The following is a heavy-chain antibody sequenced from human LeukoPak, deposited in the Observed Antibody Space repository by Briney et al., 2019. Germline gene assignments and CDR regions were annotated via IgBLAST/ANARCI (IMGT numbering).Heavy chain of an antibody. V-gene: IGHV1-24*01. CDR2: FDPEDGET. D-gene: IGHD3-10*01. CDR1: VCTLTELS. CDR3: ATDRITMVRGVSDAFDI. J-gene: IGHJ3*02. Sequence: ASVKVSCKVSVCTLTELSMHWVRQAPGKGLEWMGGFDPEDGETIYAQKFQGRVTMTEDTSTDTAYMELSSLRSEDTAVYYCATDRITMVRGVSDAFDIWGQGTMVSVSS.